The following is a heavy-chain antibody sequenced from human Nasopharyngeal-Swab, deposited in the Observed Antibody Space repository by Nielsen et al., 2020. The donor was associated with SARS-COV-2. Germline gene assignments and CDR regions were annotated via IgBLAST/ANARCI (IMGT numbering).Heavy chain of an antibody. CDR2: ISGSGGST. J-gene: IGHJ4*02. Sequence: WIRQPPGKGLEWVSVISGSGGSTYYADSVEGRFTTSRDNSKTTVHLQMDRLRVEDTAVYFCAKSKGYTSSWNDYWGQGTLVTVSS. D-gene: IGHD6-13*01. CDR3: AKSKGYTSSWNDY. V-gene: IGHV3-23*01.